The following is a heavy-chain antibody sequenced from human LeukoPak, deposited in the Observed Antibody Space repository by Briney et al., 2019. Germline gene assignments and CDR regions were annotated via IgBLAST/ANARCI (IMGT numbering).Heavy chain of an antibody. J-gene: IGHJ4*02. Sequence: ASVKVSCQASGYTFTGYYMHWVRQPPGQGLEWMGCMNPNSGGTNYAQKVQVRVTMTRYTYISTAYMDLSRLRSDDAAVYECASGGGYIYGYDYWGQGTLVTVSS. V-gene: IGHV1-2*02. CDR3: ASGGGYIYGYDY. CDR2: MNPNSGGT. CDR1: GYTFTGYY. D-gene: IGHD5-18*01.